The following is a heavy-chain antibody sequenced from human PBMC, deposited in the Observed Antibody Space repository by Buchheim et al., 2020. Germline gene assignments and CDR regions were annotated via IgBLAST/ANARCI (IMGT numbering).Heavy chain of an antibody. D-gene: IGHD3-22*01. V-gene: IGHV3-23*04. CDR3: AKDTNYDSSGYYGHLFDY. CDR2: ISGSGGST. Sequence: EVQLVESGGGLVQPGGSLRLSCAASGFTFSSYAMCWVRQAPGKGLEWVSAISGSGGSTYYADSVKGRFTISRDNSKNTLYLQMNSLRAEDTAVYYCAKDTNYDSSGYYGHLFDYWGQGTL. J-gene: IGHJ4*02. CDR1: GFTFSSYA.